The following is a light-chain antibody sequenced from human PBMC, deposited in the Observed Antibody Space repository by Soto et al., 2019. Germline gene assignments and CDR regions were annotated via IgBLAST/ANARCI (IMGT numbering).Light chain of an antibody. CDR2: GAS. CDR1: QTVTSSY. V-gene: IGKV3-20*01. J-gene: IGKJ3*01. Sequence: EIVLTQSPGTLSLSPGKRATLSCRASQTVTSSYLAWYQQKPGQAPRLLIYGASSRATGIPDRFSGSGSGTDFTLTISRLEPEDFAVYYCQHYGISPFTFGPGTKVEFK. CDR3: QHYGISPFT.